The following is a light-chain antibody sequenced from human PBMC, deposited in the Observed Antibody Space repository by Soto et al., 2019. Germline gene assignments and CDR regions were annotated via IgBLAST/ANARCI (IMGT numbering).Light chain of an antibody. V-gene: IGKV3-15*01. Sequence: EIVVAQSPATLSVSPGERATLSCWASQSVGINLAWYQQKPGQAPRLLLYDASTRATGIPDRFRGSGSGTDFTLTISSLQSEDFAVYFCQQYDNWPPAYTFGQGTKLEIK. CDR1: QSVGIN. CDR2: DAS. J-gene: IGKJ2*01. CDR3: QQYDNWPPAYT.